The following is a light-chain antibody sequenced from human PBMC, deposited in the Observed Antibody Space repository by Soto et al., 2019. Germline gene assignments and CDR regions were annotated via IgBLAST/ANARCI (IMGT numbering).Light chain of an antibody. CDR1: SSDVGGYNF. Sequence: QSALTQPASVSGSPGQSITISCTGTSSDVGGYNFVSWYQQHPAKATKLMIYEVSNRPSGVSNPFSGSKAGDTASMTISGLQDEDGGDYDCNSYTTASTWVFGGGTKLTVL. V-gene: IGLV2-14*01. CDR2: EVS. J-gene: IGLJ3*02. CDR3: NSYTTASTWV.